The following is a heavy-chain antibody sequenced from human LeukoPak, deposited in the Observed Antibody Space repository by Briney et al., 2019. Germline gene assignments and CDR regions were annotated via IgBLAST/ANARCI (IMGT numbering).Heavy chain of an antibody. J-gene: IGHJ3*02. Sequence: PGGSLRLSCAASRFTFSSYWMHWVRQAPGKGLVWVSRINSDGSSTSYADSVKGRFTISRDNSKNTLYLQMNSLRTEDTAVYYCAKGVSSSWSNDAFDIWGQGTMVTVSS. CDR2: INSDGSST. CDR3: AKGVSSSWSNDAFDI. CDR1: RFTFSSYW. V-gene: IGHV3-74*01. D-gene: IGHD6-13*01.